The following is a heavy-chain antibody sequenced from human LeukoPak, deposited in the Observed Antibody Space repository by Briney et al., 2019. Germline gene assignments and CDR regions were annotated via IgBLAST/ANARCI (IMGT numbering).Heavy chain of an antibody. D-gene: IGHD2-15*01. V-gene: IGHV3-21*01. CDR1: GFTFSSYS. CDR3: ARVDPSPSWTTWAFDI. Sequence: GGSLRLSCAASGFTFSSYSMNWVRQAPGKGLEWVSSISSSSYIYYADSVKGRFTISRDNAKNSLYLQMNSLRAEDTAVYYCARVDPSPSWTTWAFDIWGQGTMVTVSS. J-gene: IGHJ3*02. CDR2: ISSSSYI.